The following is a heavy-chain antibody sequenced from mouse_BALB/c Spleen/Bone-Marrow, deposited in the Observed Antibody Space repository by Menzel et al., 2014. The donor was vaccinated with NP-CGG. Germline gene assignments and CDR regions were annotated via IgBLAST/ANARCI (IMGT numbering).Heavy chain of an antibody. V-gene: IGHV1S81*02. CDR2: INPSNGGT. J-gene: IGHJ3*01. CDR1: GYTFTSYY. Sequence: VQLQQSGAELVKPGASVKLSCKASGYTFTSYYMYWVKRRPGQGLEWIGEINPSNGGTNFNGKFKSKATLTVDKSSSTAYMQLSSLTSEDSAVYYCTREGDSPFAYWGQGTLVTVSA. D-gene: IGHD2-13*01. CDR3: TREGDSPFAY.